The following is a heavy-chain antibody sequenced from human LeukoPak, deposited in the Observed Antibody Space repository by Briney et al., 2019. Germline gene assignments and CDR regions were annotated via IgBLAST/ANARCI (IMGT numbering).Heavy chain of an antibody. J-gene: IGHJ4*02. CDR2: ISYDGSNK. CDR3: AREGDSSGYYSPDFDY. V-gene: IGHV3-30-3*01. Sequence: PGGSLRLSCAASGFTFSSYAMHWVRQAPGKGLEWVAVISYDGSNKYYADSVKGRFTISRDNSKNTLYLQMNSLRAEDTAVYYCAREGDSSGYYSPDFDYWGQGTPVTVSS. CDR1: GFTFSSYA. D-gene: IGHD3-22*01.